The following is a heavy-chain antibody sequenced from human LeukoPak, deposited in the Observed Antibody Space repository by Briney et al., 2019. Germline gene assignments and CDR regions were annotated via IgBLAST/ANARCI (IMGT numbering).Heavy chain of an antibody. V-gene: IGHV3-64*01. CDR2: ISYNGDGT. D-gene: IGHD3-3*02. J-gene: IGHJ6*03. CDR1: GFSFSKFA. CDR3: ARGHFWSGYTYQDYFYYTDV. Sequence: GGSLRLSCAASGFSFSKFAMHWVRQAPGRGLESVSGISYNGDGTYYANSVKGGFTISRDNSKKTLYLQVGSLRVEDMGVYYCARGHFWSGYTYQDYFYYTDVWGKGTAVTVSS.